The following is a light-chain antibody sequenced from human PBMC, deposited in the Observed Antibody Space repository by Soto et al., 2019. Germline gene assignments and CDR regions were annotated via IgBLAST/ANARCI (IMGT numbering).Light chain of an antibody. CDR3: NSYRGISACV. CDR2: DVR. V-gene: IGLV2-14*03. Sequence: QSALTQPASVSGSLGQTITISCTGTSCDIGGYNFVSWYQQQPGKAPKVLIYDVRNRPSGVADRFSGSKSGNTASLTISGLQPEDEADYYCNSYRGISACVFGTGTKLTVL. J-gene: IGLJ1*01. CDR1: SCDIGGYNF.